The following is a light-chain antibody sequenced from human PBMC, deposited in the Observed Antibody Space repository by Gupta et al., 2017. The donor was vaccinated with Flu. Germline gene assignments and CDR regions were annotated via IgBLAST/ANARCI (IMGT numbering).Light chain of an antibody. J-gene: IGLJ2*01. CDR1: SSNIGSNT. V-gene: IGLV1-44*01. CDR3: AAWDDSLNGVV. Sequence: QSVLTQPPSASGTPGQRVTISCSGSSSNIGSNTVNWYQQPPGTAPKLLIYSNNQRPSGVPERFSGSKSGTSASLAISGLQAEDEADYYCAAWDDSLNGVVFGGGTKLTVL. CDR2: SNN.